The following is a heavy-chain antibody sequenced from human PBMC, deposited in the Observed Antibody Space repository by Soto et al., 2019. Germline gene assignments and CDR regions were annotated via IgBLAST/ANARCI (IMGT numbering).Heavy chain of an antibody. Sequence: ASVKVSCKASGGTFSSYAISWVRQAPGQGLEWMGGIIPIFGTANYAQKFQGRVTITADESTSTAYMELSSLRSEDTAVYYCARGTTTEVNWFDPWGQGTLVTVSS. CDR1: GGTFSSYA. V-gene: IGHV1-69*13. CDR3: ARGTTTEVNWFDP. D-gene: IGHD1-26*01. J-gene: IGHJ5*02. CDR2: IIPIFGTA.